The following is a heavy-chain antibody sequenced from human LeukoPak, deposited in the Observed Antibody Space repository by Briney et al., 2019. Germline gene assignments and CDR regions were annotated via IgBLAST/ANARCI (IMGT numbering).Heavy chain of an antibody. D-gene: IGHD3-9*01. Sequence: LRLSCAASGFTFSDYYMDWVRQAPGKGLEWIGEINHSGSTNYNPSLKSRVTIPVDTSKNQFSLKLSSVTAADTAVYYCARDLTGDSFDYWGQGTLVTVSS. V-gene: IGHV4-34*01. CDR1: GFTFSDYY. CDR2: INHSGST. CDR3: ARDLTGDSFDY. J-gene: IGHJ4*02.